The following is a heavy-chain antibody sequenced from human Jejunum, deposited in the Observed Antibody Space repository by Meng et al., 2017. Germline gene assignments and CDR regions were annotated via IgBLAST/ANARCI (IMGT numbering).Heavy chain of an antibody. V-gene: IGHV4-30-4*01. J-gene: IGHJ4*02. CDR2: IHYIGSA. CDR3: AHGVLESGDGRYFPR. Sequence: QVQLQESGPGLVKPSQTLSLTCTVSGGSISSDDYYWSWLRQPPGKGLEWIGYIHYIGSAFYHPALKSRATVSVDTSKNQFSLELKSVTAADTAVYYCAHGVLESGDGRYFPRWGQGSLVTVSS. D-gene: IGHD2/OR15-2a*01. CDR1: GGSISSDDYY.